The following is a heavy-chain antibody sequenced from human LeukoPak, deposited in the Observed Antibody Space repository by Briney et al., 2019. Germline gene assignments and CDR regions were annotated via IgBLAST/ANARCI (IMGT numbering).Heavy chain of an antibody. CDR1: GGSISIYY. V-gene: IGHV4-59*01. D-gene: IGHD1-26*01. CDR2: IYYSGNT. Sequence: SETLSLTCTVSGGSISIYYWSWIRHPPGKGLEWIGHIYYSGNTNYIPSLTSRVTISVDTSKNQFSLKLSSVTAADTAAYYCARDIGGATYFDYWGQGTLVTVSS. CDR3: ARDIGGATYFDY. J-gene: IGHJ4*02.